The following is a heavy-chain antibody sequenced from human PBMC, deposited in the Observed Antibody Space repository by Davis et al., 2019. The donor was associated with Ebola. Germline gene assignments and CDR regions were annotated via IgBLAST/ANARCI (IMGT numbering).Heavy chain of an antibody. CDR1: GFTFSDYY. Sequence: GGSLRLSCAASGFTFSDYYMSWIRQAPGKGLEWVSYISSSGSTIYYADSVKGRFTISRDNSKNSLYLQMNSLRAEDTAVYYCTDYYYYGMDVWGQGTTVTVSS. J-gene: IGHJ6*02. V-gene: IGHV3-11*04. CDR2: ISSSGSTI. CDR3: TDYYYYGMDV.